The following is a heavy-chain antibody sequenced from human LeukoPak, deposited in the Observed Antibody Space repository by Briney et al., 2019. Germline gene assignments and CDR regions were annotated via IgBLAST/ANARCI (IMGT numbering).Heavy chain of an antibody. CDR1: GFIFSSYP. CDR3: ARGPDTAMVPPYYFDY. D-gene: IGHD5-18*01. J-gene: IGHJ4*02. CDR2: ISYDGSNK. V-gene: IGHV3-30-3*01. Sequence: GGSLRLSCPATGFIFSSYPMHWVRPAPGKELDWVAVISYDGSNKYYADSVKGRFTISRDNSKNTLYLQMNRLRGEDTAVYYCARGPDTAMVPPYYFDYWGQGTLVTVSS.